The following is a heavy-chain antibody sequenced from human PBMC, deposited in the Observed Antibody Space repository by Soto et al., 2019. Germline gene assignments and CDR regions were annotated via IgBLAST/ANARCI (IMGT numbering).Heavy chain of an antibody. CDR2: IIPVFGTT. Sequence: QVQLVQSGAEVKKPGSSVKVSCTASGGTFSSYAISWLRQAPGQGLEWMGGIIPVFGTTNYEQNFQGRVTISADGSTSTAYMELSSLRSADTTVYYCATSSAYILIGTTAGKHSYAAMDVWGQGTTVTVSS. CDR1: GGTFSSYA. J-gene: IGHJ6*02. V-gene: IGHV1-69*01. CDR3: ATSSAYILIGTTAGKHSYAAMDV. D-gene: IGHD1-1*01.